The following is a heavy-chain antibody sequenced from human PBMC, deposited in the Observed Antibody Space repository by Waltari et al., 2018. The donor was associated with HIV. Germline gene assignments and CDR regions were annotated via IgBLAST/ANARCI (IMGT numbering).Heavy chain of an antibody. Sequence: EVQLLESGGGLVQPGGSLRRSWVASGFTFSSYAMGWVRQGPGEGVGWVSFIRGIGGSTDYADSVNGRFTIFRDNSKNTLYLQMNSLRAEDTAVYDCAKDNRDPLGTLWYWGQGTLVTVSS. CDR2: IRGIGGST. D-gene: IGHD2-21*01. CDR1: GFTFSSYA. CDR3: AKDNRDPLGTLWY. V-gene: IGHV3-23*01. J-gene: IGHJ4*02.